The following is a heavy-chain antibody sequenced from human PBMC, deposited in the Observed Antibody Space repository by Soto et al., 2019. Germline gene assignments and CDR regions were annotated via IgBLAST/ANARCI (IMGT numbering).Heavy chain of an antibody. CDR2: LYWDDDK. Sequence: QITLKESGPTLVKPTQTLTLTCTFSGFSLTTSGVGVGWIRQPPGKALEWLALLYWDDDKRYSPSLKSRLTSTKDPPHKQGALTMTNMDPVDTATYYCAQSHHLGRAWYVDFWGQGTLVTVSS. CDR1: GFSLTTSGVG. CDR3: AQSHHLGRAWYVDF. V-gene: IGHV2-5*02. J-gene: IGHJ4*02.